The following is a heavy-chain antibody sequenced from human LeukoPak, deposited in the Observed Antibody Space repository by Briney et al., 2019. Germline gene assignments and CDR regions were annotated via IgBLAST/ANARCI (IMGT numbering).Heavy chain of an antibody. V-gene: IGHV3-11*04. CDR1: GFTFSDYY. CDR2: ISSSGSTI. Sequence: GGSLRLSCAASGFTFSDYYMSWIRQAPGKGLEWVSYISSSGSTIYYADSVKGRFTISRDNAKNSLYLQMNSLRAEDTAVYYCARTRHCSSTSCHLDYWGQGTLVTVSS. CDR3: ARTRHCSSTSCHLDY. J-gene: IGHJ4*02. D-gene: IGHD2-2*01.